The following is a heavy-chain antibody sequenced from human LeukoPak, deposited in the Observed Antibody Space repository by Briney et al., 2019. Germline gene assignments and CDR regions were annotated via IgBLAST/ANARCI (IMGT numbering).Heavy chain of an antibody. Sequence: GASVKVSCKASGYTFTSYDINWVRQATGQGLEWVGWMNPNSGNTGYAQKFQGRVTITRNTSISTAYMELSSLRSEDTAVYYCARDIYYGSGSYEDYYYYGMDVWGQGTTVTVSS. J-gene: IGHJ6*02. CDR3: ARDIYYGSGSYEDYYYYGMDV. CDR1: GYTFTSYD. D-gene: IGHD3-10*01. CDR2: MNPNSGNT. V-gene: IGHV1-8*01.